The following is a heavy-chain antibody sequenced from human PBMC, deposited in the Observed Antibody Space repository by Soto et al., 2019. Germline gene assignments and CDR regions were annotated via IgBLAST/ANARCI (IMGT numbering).Heavy chain of an antibody. CDR1: GYTFTSNG. Sequence: ASVKVSCKASGYTFTSNGISWVRQAPGQGLEWMGWISAYNGNTNYAQKLQGRVTMTTDTSTSTAYMELRSLRSDDTAVYYCAKGGYSYGYPRYYYYGMDVWGQGTTVTVSS. CDR3: AKGGYSYGYPRYYYYGMDV. D-gene: IGHD5-18*01. J-gene: IGHJ6*02. V-gene: IGHV1-18*04. CDR2: ISAYNGNT.